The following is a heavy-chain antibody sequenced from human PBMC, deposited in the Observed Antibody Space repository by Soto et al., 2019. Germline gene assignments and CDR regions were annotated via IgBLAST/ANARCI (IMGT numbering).Heavy chain of an antibody. CDR3: AQVGVAYFDY. CDR2: ISGSGDST. V-gene: IGHV3-23*01. J-gene: IGHJ4*02. CDR1: GFTFSHYG. Sequence: PGGSLRLSCATSGFTFSHYGIHWVRQAPGKGLEWVSSISGSGDSTYYADSVKGRFTISRDNSKNTLYLQMNSLRAEDTAVYYCAQVGVAYFDYWGQGTLVTVSS.